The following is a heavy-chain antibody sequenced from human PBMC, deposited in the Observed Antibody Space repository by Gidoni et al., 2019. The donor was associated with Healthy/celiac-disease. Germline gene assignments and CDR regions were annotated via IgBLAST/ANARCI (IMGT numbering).Heavy chain of an antibody. D-gene: IGHD3-3*01. CDR1: GGSFSGYY. J-gene: IGHJ2*01. CDR3: ARDGLPVSNYDFWSGPTTRTNWYFDL. V-gene: IGHV4-34*01. Sequence: QVQLQQWGAGLLKPSETLSLTCAVYGGSFSGYYWSWIRQPPGKGLEWIGEINHSGSTNYNPSLKSRVTISVDTSKNQFSLKLSSVTAADTAVYYCARDGLPVSNYDFWSGPTTRTNWYFDLWGRGTLVTVSS. CDR2: INHSGST.